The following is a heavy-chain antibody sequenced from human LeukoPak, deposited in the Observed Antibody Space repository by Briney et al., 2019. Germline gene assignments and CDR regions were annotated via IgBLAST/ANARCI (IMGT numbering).Heavy chain of an antibody. D-gene: IGHD5-18*01. J-gene: IGHJ5*02. V-gene: IGHV4-34*01. Sequence: SETLSLTCAVYGGSFSAYYWTWIRQPPGKGLEWIGEINHSGSSNYNSSLRSRVTISVDTSYKQFSLRLSPVTAADTAVYYCAPRGDIEHSYVYGKWFDPWGQGTRVTVSS. CDR2: INHSGSS. CDR3: APRGDIEHSYVYGKWFDP. CDR1: GGSFSAYY.